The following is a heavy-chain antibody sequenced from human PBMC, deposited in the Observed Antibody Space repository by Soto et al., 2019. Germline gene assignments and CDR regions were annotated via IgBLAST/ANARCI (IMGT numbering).Heavy chain of an antibody. CDR1: GGSVSSGSYY. CDR3: AGLGRDTAMVRYYFDY. V-gene: IGHV4-61*01. J-gene: IGHJ4*02. CDR2: IYYSGST. D-gene: IGHD5-18*01. Sequence: PSETLSLTCTVSGGSVSSGSYYWSWIRQPPGKGLEWIGYIYYSGSTNYNPSLKSRVTISVDTSKNQFSLKLSSVTAADTAVYYCAGLGRDTAMVRYYFDYWGQGTLVTVSS.